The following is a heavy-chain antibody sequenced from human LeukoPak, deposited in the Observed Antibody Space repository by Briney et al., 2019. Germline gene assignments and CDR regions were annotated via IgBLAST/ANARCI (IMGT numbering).Heavy chain of an antibody. J-gene: IGHJ6*02. D-gene: IGHD5-12*01. V-gene: IGHV1-18*01. CDR2: ISAYNGDT. CDR3: ARGGYVVATVPPDYYYYGMDV. Sequence: ASVKASCKASGYTFTSYGVSWVRQAPGLGLEWMGWISAYNGDTKYAQKFQDKVTLSTDTSTSAVFLELRSLRSDDTAVYYCARGGYVVATVPPDYYYYGMDVWGQGTTVIVSS. CDR1: GYTFTSYG.